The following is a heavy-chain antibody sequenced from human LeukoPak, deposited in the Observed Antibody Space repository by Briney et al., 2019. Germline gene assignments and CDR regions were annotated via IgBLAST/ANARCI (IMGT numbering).Heavy chain of an antibody. V-gene: IGHV1-69*01. CDR2: IIPIFGTA. Sequence: ASVKVPCKASGGTFSSYAISWVRQAPGQGLEWMGGIIPIFGTANYAQKFQGRVTITADESTSTAYMELSSLRSEDTAVYYCAREGLGFHQLLFGYFDYWGQGTLVTVSS. D-gene: IGHD2-2*01. CDR3: AREGLGFHQLLFGYFDY. CDR1: GGTFSSYA. J-gene: IGHJ4*02.